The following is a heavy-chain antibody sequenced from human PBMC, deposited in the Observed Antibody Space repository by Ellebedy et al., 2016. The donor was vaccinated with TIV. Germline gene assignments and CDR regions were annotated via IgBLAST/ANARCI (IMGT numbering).Heavy chain of an antibody. CDR3: ARSFPNPYYYYALDV. CDR2: IWYDGSKR. J-gene: IGHJ6*02. V-gene: IGHV3-33*01. Sequence: PGGSLRLSCAASGFTFSSYGMHRARHAPGKGLKWVALIWYDGSKRYYADSVKGRFTISRDNPKNTLYLQMNSLGAEDTAVYYCARSFPNPYYYYALDVWGQGTTVTVSS. CDR1: GFTFSSYG. D-gene: IGHD2/OR15-2a*01.